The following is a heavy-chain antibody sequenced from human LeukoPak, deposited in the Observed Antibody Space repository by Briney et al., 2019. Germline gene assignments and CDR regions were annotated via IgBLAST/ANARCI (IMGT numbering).Heavy chain of an antibody. CDR2: IWYDGSNK. CDR3: ARDGNYYGSGSCGY. J-gene: IGHJ4*02. Sequence: PGGSLRLSCAASGFTFTTYAMHWVRQAPGKGLEWVAVIWYDGSNKYYADSVKGRFTISRDNSKNTLYLQMNSLRAEDTAVYYCARDGNYYGSGSCGYWGQGTLVTVSS. V-gene: IGHV3-33*08. CDR1: GFTFTTYA. D-gene: IGHD3-10*01.